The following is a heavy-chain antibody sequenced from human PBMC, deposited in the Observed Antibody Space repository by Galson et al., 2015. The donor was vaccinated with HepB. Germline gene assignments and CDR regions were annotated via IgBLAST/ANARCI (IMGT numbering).Heavy chain of an antibody. V-gene: IGHV3-21*01. D-gene: IGHD3-10*01. Sequence: SLRLSCAASGLTFSSYSMNWVRQAPGKGLEWVSSISSSSSYIYYADSVKGRFTISRDNAKNSLYLQMNSLRAEDTAVYYCARGATTYYGSGSYPPGGHGMDVWGQGTTVTVSS. J-gene: IGHJ6*02. CDR2: ISSSSSYI. CDR1: GLTFSSYS. CDR3: ARGATTYYGSGSYPPGGHGMDV.